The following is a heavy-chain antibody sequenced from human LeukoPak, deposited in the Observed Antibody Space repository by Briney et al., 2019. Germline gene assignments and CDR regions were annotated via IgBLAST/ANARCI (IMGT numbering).Heavy chain of an antibody. CDR3: TRDREQQPTYYY. D-gene: IGHD6-13*01. Sequence: PGGSLRLSCAASGFTFSSYWMNGLRQAPGKGLVWVSRINSDGSSISYADSVKGRFTISRDNAKDTLYLQMNSLRAEDTAVYYCTRDREQQPTYYYGGQGTLVTVSS. J-gene: IGHJ4*02. CDR2: INSDGSSI. V-gene: IGHV3-74*01. CDR1: GFTFSSYW.